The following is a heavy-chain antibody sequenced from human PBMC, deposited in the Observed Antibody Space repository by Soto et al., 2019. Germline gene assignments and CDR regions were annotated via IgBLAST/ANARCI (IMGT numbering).Heavy chain of an antibody. Sequence: QGQLVQPGVEVKKPGASVRVSCKASGYGFTSFDINWVRQATGQGLEWVGRMHPESGFAEYGLKFQGRVTMTRDTSTNTAFLELSSLSFEDTAVYYCARGALLGVAANTNYYYYVDVWGTGTKVIVSS. CDR3: ARGALLGVAANTNYYYYVDV. D-gene: IGHD3-3*01. J-gene: IGHJ6*03. V-gene: IGHV1-8*01. CDR2: MHPESGFA. CDR1: GYGFTSFD.